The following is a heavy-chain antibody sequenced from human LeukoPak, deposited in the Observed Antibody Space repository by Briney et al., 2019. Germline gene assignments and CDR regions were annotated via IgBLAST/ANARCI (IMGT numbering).Heavy chain of an antibody. CDR3: SKSPGQGIVGSSPAYNYYMDV. J-gene: IGHJ6*03. Sequence: GGSLRLSCAASRFTFSSYAMSWVRQAPGKGLEYVSSISGSGGTTYYADSVRGRFTISRDNSKNTLSLQLHSLRAEDTAVYYCSKSPGQGIVGSSPAYNYYMDVWGKGTTVTVSS. V-gene: IGHV3-23*01. CDR2: ISGSGGTT. CDR1: RFTFSSYA. D-gene: IGHD1-26*01.